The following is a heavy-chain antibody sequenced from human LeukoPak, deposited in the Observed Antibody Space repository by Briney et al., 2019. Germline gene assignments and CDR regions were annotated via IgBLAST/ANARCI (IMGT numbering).Heavy chain of an antibody. Sequence: GGSLRLPCAASGFTFSSYWMSWVRQAPGKGLEWVANIKQDGSEKYYVGSVKGRFTISRDNAKNSLYLQMNSLRAEDTAVYYCARIQVVAATSGFDYWGQGTLVTVSS. CDR1: GFTFSSYW. D-gene: IGHD2-15*01. J-gene: IGHJ4*02. CDR2: IKQDGSEK. V-gene: IGHV3-7*01. CDR3: ARIQVVAATSGFDY.